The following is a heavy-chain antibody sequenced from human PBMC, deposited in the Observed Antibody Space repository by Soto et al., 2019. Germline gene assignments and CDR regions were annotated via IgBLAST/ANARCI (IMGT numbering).Heavy chain of an antibody. Sequence: PSETLSLTCAVYGGSFSGYYWSWIRQPPGKGLEWIGEINHSGSTNYNPSLKSRVTISVDTSKNQFSLKLTSVTAADTAVYFCARIYCSSIRCPSHFDYWGQGTLVTVSS. CDR2: INHSGST. D-gene: IGHD2-2*01. V-gene: IGHV4-34*01. J-gene: IGHJ4*02. CDR3: ARIYCSSIRCPSHFDY. CDR1: GGSFSGYY.